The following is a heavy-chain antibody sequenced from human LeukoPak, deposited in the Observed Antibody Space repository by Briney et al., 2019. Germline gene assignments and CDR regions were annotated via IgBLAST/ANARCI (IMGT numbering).Heavy chain of an antibody. CDR3: ARTLTVAGGKYFQH. CDR1: GYTFTNYA. CDR2: INTNTGNP. D-gene: IGHD6-13*01. V-gene: IGHV7-4-1*02. Sequence: GASVKVSCKASGYTFTNYAMNWVRQAPGQGLEWMGWINTNTGNPTYTQGFTGRFVFSLDTSVSTAYLQISSLKAEDTAVYYCARTLTVAGGKYFQHWGQGTLVTVSS. J-gene: IGHJ1*01.